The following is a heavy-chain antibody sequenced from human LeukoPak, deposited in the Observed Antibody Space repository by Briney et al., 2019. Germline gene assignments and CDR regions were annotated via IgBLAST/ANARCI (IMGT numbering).Heavy chain of an antibody. Sequence: GGSLRLSCAASGFTFSSHAMSWVRQAPGKGLEWVSGISGSGDSTYYADSVKGRFTISRDNSKNTLYLQMNSLRAEDTAVYYCARVYSGSYYGPAGENYFDYWGQGTLVTVSS. D-gene: IGHD1-26*01. CDR2: ISGSGDST. J-gene: IGHJ4*02. CDR1: GFTFSSHA. CDR3: ARVYSGSYYGPAGENYFDY. V-gene: IGHV3-23*01.